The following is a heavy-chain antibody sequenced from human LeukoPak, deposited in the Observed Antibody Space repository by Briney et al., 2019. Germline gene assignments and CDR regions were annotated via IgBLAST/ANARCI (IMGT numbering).Heavy chain of an antibody. CDR1: GGSFSGYY. Sequence: LSLTCAVYGGSFSGYYWSWIRQPPGKGLEWISYISSISSTIYYADSVKGRFTISRDNAENSLFLQINSLRAEDTAVYYCARDQGAKSITGTTSGVLDYWGQGTLVTVSS. V-gene: IGHV3-11*04. D-gene: IGHD1-20*01. CDR3: ARDQGAKSITGTTSGVLDY. CDR2: ISSISSTI. J-gene: IGHJ4*02.